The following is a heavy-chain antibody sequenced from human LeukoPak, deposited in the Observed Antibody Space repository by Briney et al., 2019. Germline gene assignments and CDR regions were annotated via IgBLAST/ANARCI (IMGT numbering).Heavy chain of an antibody. D-gene: IGHD2-8*01. CDR2: IKQDGSEK. CDR1: GFTFSRYW. J-gene: IGHJ4*02. V-gene: IGHV3-7*01. Sequence: GGSLRLSCAASGFTFSRYWISWVRQAPGKGLEWVANIKQDGSEKYYVDSVKGRFTISRDNAKNSLYLQMNSLRGEDTAVYYCVRVSCTNGVCYGFDYWGQGTLVSVSS. CDR3: VRVSCTNGVCYGFDY.